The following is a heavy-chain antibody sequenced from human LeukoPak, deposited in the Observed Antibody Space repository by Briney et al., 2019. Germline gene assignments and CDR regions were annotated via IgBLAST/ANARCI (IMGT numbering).Heavy chain of an antibody. CDR1: GGPLSRYY. J-gene: IGHJ5*02. Sequence: KPSENLSLNCTGSGGPLSRYYWTRILQPPRKGPEFIWRIYTSGSTNYNPSLKSRVTMSVDTSKNQFSLKLSSVTAADTAVYYCARDSWVVWQQLGWFDPWGQGTLVTVSS. CDR2: IYTSGST. V-gene: IGHV4-4*07. D-gene: IGHD6-13*01. CDR3: ARDSWVVWQQLGWFDP.